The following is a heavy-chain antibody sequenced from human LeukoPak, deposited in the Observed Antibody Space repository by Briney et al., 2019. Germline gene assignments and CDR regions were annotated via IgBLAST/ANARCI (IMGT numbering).Heavy chain of an antibody. CDR2: IYTSGST. Sequence: SETLSLTCTVSGVSISSGSYYWRWIRQPAGKGLEWIGRIYTSGSTNYNPSLKSRVTISVDTSKNQFSLKLSSVTAADTAVYYCAREGNTMVRGVIRYFDYWGQGTLVTVSS. D-gene: IGHD3-10*01. J-gene: IGHJ4*02. CDR3: AREGNTMVRGVIRYFDY. CDR1: GVSISSGSYY. V-gene: IGHV4-61*02.